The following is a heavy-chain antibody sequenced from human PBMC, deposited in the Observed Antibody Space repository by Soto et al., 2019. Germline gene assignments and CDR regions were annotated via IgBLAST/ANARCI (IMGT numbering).Heavy chain of an antibody. CDR3: ATASGAYSYDRAY. V-gene: IGHV4-31*03. CDR2: IYYSGAT. D-gene: IGHD3-22*01. Sequence: SETLSLTCTVSGDSINSGDYFWTWIRQNPGKGLEWIGYIYYSGATYYNPSLRSRVAISLDKSKNEFSLKLRSVTAADTAVYYCATASGAYSYDRAYWGQGTRVTVSS. J-gene: IGHJ4*02. CDR1: GDSINSGDYF.